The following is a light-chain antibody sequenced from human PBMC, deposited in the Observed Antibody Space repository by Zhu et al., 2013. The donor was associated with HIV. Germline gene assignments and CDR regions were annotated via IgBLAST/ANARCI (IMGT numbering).Light chain of an antibody. CDR2: RAS. CDR3: LKYGDSPYT. CDR1: QPVPNNY. Sequence: EMVLTQSPDTLSSSPGERATLSCRASQPVPNNYVSWYQQRPGQAPRLLIYRASGRATDIPERFSGSGSGTDFTLTISRLEPEDFAVYYCLKYGDSPYTFGQGTKVDLK. V-gene: IGKV3-20*01. J-gene: IGKJ2*01.